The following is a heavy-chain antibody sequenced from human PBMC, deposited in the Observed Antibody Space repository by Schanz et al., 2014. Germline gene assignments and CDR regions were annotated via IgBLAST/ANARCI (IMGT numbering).Heavy chain of an antibody. CDR1: EFTFSSYT. Sequence: VQLVESGGGLVKPGGSLRLSCAASEFTFSSYTMNWVRQAPGKGLEWVAAISYDGRNKYYADSVKGRFTISRDSPNNTLYLQMNSLRADDTAVDFCARAQGNNWCGKWLDYWGQGTLVTVSS. D-gene: IGHD1-1*01. CDR3: ARAQGNNWCGKWLDY. J-gene: IGHJ4*02. V-gene: IGHV3-30-3*01. CDR2: ISYDGRNK.